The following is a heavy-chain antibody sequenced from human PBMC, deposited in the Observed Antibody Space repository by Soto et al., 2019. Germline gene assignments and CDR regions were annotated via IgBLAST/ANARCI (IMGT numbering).Heavy chain of an antibody. CDR2: ISSGSRDI. V-gene: IGHV3-21*01. CDR1: GFTFSTYS. CDR3: TKTKVTSEFHF. Sequence: PGGSLRLSCAASGFTFSTYSMNWVRQAPGKGLEWVSSISSGSRDIYYADSVKGRFAISRDNAKNSLYLQMNSLRVEDTAVYYCTKTKVTSEFHFWGLGALVTVSS. J-gene: IGHJ4*02. D-gene: IGHD4-17*01.